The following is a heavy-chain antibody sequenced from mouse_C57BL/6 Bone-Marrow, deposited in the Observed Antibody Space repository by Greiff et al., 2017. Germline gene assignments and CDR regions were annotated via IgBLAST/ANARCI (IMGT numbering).Heavy chain of an antibody. J-gene: IGHJ2*01. Sequence: VQLQQSGAELVKPGASVKMSCKASGYTFTSYWITWVKQRPGQGLEWIGDIYPGSGSTNYNEKFKSKATLTVDTSSSTAYMQLSSLTSEDSAVYYCARGSTTVVAPFDYWGQGTTLTVSS. CDR1: GYTFTSYW. CDR3: ARGSTTVVAPFDY. V-gene: IGHV1-55*01. D-gene: IGHD1-1*01. CDR2: IYPGSGST.